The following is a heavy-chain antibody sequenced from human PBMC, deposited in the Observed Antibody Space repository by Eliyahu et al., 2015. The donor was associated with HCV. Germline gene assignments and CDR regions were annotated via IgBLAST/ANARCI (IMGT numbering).Heavy chain of an antibody. CDR3: ARDRRYLEYLLYGPAKHSYYGMDV. Sequence: NINQDDSEKYYVGSVKGRFTISRDNAKNSLFLQMDSLRVEDTAMYYCARDRRYLEYLLYGPAKHSYYGMDVWGQGTTVTVSS. J-gene: IGHJ6*02. CDR2: INQDDSEK. D-gene: IGHD3-3*01. V-gene: IGHV3-7*01.